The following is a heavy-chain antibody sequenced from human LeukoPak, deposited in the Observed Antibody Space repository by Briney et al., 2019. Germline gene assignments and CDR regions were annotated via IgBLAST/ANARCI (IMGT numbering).Heavy chain of an antibody. CDR1: GYTFTSYD. V-gene: IGHV1-8*01. CDR2: MNPNSGNT. CDR3: ARGPNTMVRGGRPGY. Sequence: ASVKVSCKASGYTFTSYDINWVRQATGQGLEWMGWMNPNSGNTGYAQKFQGRVTMTRNTSISTAYMELSSLRSEDAAAYYCARGPNTMVRGGRPGYWGQGTLVTVSS. J-gene: IGHJ4*02. D-gene: IGHD3-10*01.